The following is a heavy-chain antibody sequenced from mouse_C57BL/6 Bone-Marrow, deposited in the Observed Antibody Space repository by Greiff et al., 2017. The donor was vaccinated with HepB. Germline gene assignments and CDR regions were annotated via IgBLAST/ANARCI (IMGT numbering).Heavy chain of an antibody. D-gene: IGHD1-1*01. Sequence: EVKVVESGGGLVKPGGSLKLSCAASGFTFSSYTMYWVRQTPEKRLEWVATISGGGGNTYYPDSVKGRFTISRDNAKNTLYLQMSSLRSEDTALYYWARHEGGLLRMDYWGQGTSVTVSS. CDR2: ISGGGGNT. J-gene: IGHJ4*01. CDR3: ARHEGGLLRMDY. CDR1: GFTFSSYT. V-gene: IGHV5-9*01.